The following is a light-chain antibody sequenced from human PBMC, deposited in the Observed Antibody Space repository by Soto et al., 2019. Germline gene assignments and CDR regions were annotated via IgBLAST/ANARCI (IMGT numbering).Light chain of an antibody. CDR3: HQYNNWFPFT. V-gene: IGKV3-15*01. CDR2: RAS. CDR1: ESVNNK. Sequence: EVVLTQSPATLSVSPGERATLSCRASESVNNKLGWYQQKPGQAPRLLIYRASTRATGIPARFSGSGSGTAFTLTIISLQYEDSAVYYCHQYNNWFPFTFGQGTRLEIK. J-gene: IGKJ5*01.